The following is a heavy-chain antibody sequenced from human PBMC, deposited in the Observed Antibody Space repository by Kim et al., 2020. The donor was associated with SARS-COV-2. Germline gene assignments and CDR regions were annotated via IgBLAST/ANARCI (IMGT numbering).Heavy chain of an antibody. CDR3: ASGWIIAARPYYYGMDV. D-gene: IGHD6-6*01. CDR1: GGTFSSYA. V-gene: IGHV1-69*13. CDR2: IIPIFGTA. Sequence: SVKVSCKASGGTFSSYAISWVRQAPGQGLEWMGGIIPIFGTANYAQKFQGRVTITADESTSTAYMELSSLRSEDTAVYYCASGWIIAARPYYYGMDVWGQGTTVTVSS. J-gene: IGHJ6*02.